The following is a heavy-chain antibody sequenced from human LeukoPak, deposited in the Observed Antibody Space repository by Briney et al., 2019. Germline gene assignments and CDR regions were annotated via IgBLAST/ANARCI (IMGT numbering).Heavy chain of an antibody. CDR3: AKTSGDSSSTQYYYYYGMDV. CDR2: ISGSGVST. V-gene: IGHV3-23*01. Sequence: PGGSLRLSCAASGFTFSAHTMNWVRQAPGKGLEWVSGISGSGVSTYYADSVKGRFTISRDNSKNTLYLQMNSLRAEDTAVYYCAKTSGDSSSTQYYYYYGMDVWGQGTTVTVSS. D-gene: IGHD4-17*01. CDR1: GFTFSAHT. J-gene: IGHJ6*02.